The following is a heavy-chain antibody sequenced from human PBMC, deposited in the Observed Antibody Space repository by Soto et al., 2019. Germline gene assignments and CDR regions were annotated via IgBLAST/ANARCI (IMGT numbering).Heavy chain of an antibody. J-gene: IGHJ6*02. CDR3: ARERLMTTVTTVNYYYGMDV. CDR2: IYYSGST. D-gene: IGHD4-4*01. V-gene: IGHV4-31*03. CDR1: GGSISSGGYY. Sequence: QVQLQESGPGLVKPSQTLSLTCTVSGGSISSGGYYWSWIRQHPGKGLEWIGYIYYSGSTYYNPSLKSRVTISVDTSKNQFSLKLSSVTAADTAVYYCARERLMTTVTTVNYYYGMDVWGQGTTVTVSS.